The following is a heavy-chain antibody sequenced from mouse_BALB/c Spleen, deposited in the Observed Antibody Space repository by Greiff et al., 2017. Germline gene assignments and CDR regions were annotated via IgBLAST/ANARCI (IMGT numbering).Heavy chain of an antibody. CDR3: ARDRDDYVPLAMDY. CDR2: IWAGGST. Sequence: VQLQQSGPGLVAPSQSLSITCTVSGFSLTSYGVHWVRQPPGKGLEWLGVIWAGGSTNYNSALMSRLSISKDNSKSQVFLKMNSLQTDDTAMYYCARDRDDYVPLAMDYWGQGTSVTVSS. CDR1: GFSLTSYG. D-gene: IGHD2-4*01. V-gene: IGHV2-9*02. J-gene: IGHJ4*01.